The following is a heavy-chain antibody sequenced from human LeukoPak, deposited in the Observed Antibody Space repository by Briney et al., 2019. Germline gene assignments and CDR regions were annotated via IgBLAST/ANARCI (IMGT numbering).Heavy chain of an antibody. CDR3: ATGLGYCSSTSCPRVAY. Sequence: SAKVSCKASGGTFSSYAISWVRQAPGQGLEWMGGIIPIFGTANYAQKFQGRVTITADESTSTAYMELSSLRSEDTAVYYCATGLGYCSSTSCPRVAYWGQGTLVTVSS. J-gene: IGHJ4*02. CDR1: GGTFSSYA. D-gene: IGHD2-2*01. V-gene: IGHV1-69*13. CDR2: IIPIFGTA.